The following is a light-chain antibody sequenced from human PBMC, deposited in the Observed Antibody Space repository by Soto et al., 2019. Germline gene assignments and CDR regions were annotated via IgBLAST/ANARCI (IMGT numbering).Light chain of an antibody. J-gene: IGLJ1*01. CDR1: SSDVGGYNY. CDR3: SSYTSSSTLYV. Sequence: QSVLTQPASVSGSPGQSITISCTGTSSDVGGYNYVSWYQQHPGKAPKLMIYDVSNRPSGVSNRFSGSKSGNTASLTISGLQAEDEADYYRSSYTSSSTLYVFGTGTKLTVL. CDR2: DVS. V-gene: IGLV2-14*01.